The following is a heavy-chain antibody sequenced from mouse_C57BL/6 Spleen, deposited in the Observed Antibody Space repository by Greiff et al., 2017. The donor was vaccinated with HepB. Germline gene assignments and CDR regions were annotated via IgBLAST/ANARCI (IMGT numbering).Heavy chain of an antibody. CDR3: ARPDYYGSSYGAY. CDR2: ISGGGGNT. V-gene: IGHV5-9*01. D-gene: IGHD1-1*01. J-gene: IGHJ3*01. Sequence: EVQGVESGGGLVKPGGSLKLSCAASGFTFSSYTMSWVRQTPEKRLEWVATISGGGGNTYYPDSVKGRFTISRDNAKNTLYLQMSSLRSEDTALYYCARPDYYGSSYGAYWGQGTLVTVSA. CDR1: GFTFSSYT.